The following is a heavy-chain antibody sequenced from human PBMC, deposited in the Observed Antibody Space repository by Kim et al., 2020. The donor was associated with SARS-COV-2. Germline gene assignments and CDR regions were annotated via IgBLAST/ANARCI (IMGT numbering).Heavy chain of an antibody. J-gene: IGHJ5*02. V-gene: IGHV1-46*01. CDR3: ARAGFDP. CDR2: RGGRT. Sequence: RGGRTSYEQQFQGRVPLTRDTSTSTVYMELSSLRSEDTAVYYCARAGFDPWGQGTLVTVSS.